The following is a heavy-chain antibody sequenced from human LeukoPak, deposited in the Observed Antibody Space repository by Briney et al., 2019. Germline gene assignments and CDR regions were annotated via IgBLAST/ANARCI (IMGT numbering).Heavy chain of an antibody. J-gene: IGHJ4*02. CDR3: ARGRRTTVHFDY. CDR1: GFTLSSYS. V-gene: IGHV3-21*01. D-gene: IGHD4-17*01. Sequence: GGSLRLSCAASGFTLSSYSMNWVRQAPGKGLEWVSSISGSSSYIYYADSVKGRFTISRDNAKNSLYLQMNSLRAEDTAVYYCARGRRTTVHFDYWGQGTLVTVSS. CDR2: ISGSSSYI.